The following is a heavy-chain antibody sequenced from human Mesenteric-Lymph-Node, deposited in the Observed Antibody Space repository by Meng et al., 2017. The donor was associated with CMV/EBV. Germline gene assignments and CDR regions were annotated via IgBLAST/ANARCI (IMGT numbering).Heavy chain of an antibody. CDR1: GYTFSNCC. V-gene: IGHV1-46*01. Sequence: CKAAGYTFSNCCMHWVRQAPGQGLEWMGMFNPSTSSPTYAQKFQGRVTMTRDTSTSTVYMELSSLRSGDTAVYYCARDTSSWFYFDHWGQGSLVTVSS. J-gene: IGHJ4*02. CDR3: ARDTSSWFYFDH. D-gene: IGHD6-13*01. CDR2: FNPSTSSP.